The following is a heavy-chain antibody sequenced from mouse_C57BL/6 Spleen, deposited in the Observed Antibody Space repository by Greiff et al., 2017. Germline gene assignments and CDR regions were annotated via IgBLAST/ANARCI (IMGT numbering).Heavy chain of an antibody. D-gene: IGHD2-3*01. CDR1: GFTFSSYA. J-gene: IGHJ3*01. CDR2: ISDGGSYT. V-gene: IGHV5-4*01. Sequence: EVKLVESGGGLVKPGGSLKLSCAASGFTFSSYAMSWVRQTPEKRLEWVATISDGGSYTYYPDNVKGRFTISRDNAKNNLYLQMSHLKSEDTAMYYCAREALYDGYSWFAYWGQGTLVTVSA. CDR3: AREALYDGYSWFAY.